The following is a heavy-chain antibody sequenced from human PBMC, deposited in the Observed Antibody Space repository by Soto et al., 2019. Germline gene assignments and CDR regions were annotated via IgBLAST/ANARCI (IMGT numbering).Heavy chain of an antibody. V-gene: IGHV4-59*01. CDR3: ARVGPPGHVHYGEPWFEP. CDR1: GGSISSYY. Sequence: SETLSLTCTVSGGSISSYYWSWIRQPPGKGLEWIGYIYYSGSTNYNPSLKSRVTISVDTSKNQFSLKLSSVTAADTAVYYCARVGPPGHVHYGEPWFEPRGQGTLVTVSS. J-gene: IGHJ5*02. CDR2: IYYSGST. D-gene: IGHD4-17*01.